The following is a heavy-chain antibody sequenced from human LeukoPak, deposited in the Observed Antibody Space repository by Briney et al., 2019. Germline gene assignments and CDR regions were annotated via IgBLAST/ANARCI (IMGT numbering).Heavy chain of an antibody. V-gene: IGHV3-23*01. CDR3: TKGAEIDH. J-gene: IGHJ4*02. Sequence: GGSLRLSCAASGFTFSSYAMSWVRQAPGKGLEWVSAISGSGGSTYYADSVKGRFTISRDNSKSMVFLQMNSLRVEDTAIYYCTKGAEIDHWGQGTLVTVSS. CDR1: GFTFSSYA. CDR2: ISGSGGST.